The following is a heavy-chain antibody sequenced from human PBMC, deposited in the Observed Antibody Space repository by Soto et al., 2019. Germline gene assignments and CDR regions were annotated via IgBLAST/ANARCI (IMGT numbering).Heavy chain of an antibody. V-gene: IGHV1-69*08. Sequence: QVQLVQSGAEVKKPGSSVKVSCKASGGTFSSYTISWVRQAPGQGLEWMGRIIPILGIANYAQKLQGRVTITADKSTSTAYMELSSLRSEDTAVYYGARDRSGYDAFDICGQGTMVTVSS. CDR3: ARDRSGYDAFDI. CDR2: IIPILGIA. J-gene: IGHJ3*02. CDR1: GGTFSSYT. D-gene: IGHD5-12*01.